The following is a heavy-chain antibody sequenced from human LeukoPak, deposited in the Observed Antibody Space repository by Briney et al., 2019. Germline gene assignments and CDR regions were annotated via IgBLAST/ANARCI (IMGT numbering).Heavy chain of an antibody. V-gene: IGHV4-34*01. D-gene: IGHD1-26*01. CDR3: ARELVGASPHYYYYYMDV. J-gene: IGHJ6*03. Sequence: SETLSLTCAVYGGSFSGYYWSWIRQPPGKGLEWIGEINHSGSTNYNPSLKSRVTISVDTSKNQFSLKLNSLTAADTAVYYCARELVGASPHYYYYYMDVWGKGTTVTVSS. CDR2: INHSGST. CDR1: GGSFSGYY.